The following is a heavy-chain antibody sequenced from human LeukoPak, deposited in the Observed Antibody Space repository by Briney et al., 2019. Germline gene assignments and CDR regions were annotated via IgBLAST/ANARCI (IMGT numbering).Heavy chain of an antibody. CDR1: GGSISSYY. V-gene: IGHV4-59*01. D-gene: IGHD3-22*01. CDR3: ARSSVRYYYDGSGSFDY. CDR2: IYYSGST. Sequence: SETLSLTCTVSGGSISSYYWSWIRQPPGKGLEWIGYIYYSGSTNYNPSLKSRVTISVDTSKNQFSLKLSSVTAADTAVYYCARSSVRYYYDGSGSFDYWGQGTLVTVSS. J-gene: IGHJ4*02.